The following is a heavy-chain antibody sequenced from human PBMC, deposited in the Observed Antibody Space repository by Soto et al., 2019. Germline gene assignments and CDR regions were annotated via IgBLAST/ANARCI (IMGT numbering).Heavy chain of an antibody. CDR2: IVTDGSST. CDR1: GFTFSSYW. J-gene: IGHJ4*02. CDR3: ARDANYKVDY. D-gene: IGHD1-1*01. V-gene: IGHV3-74*01. Sequence: EVQLVESGGGLVQPGGSLRLSCAASGFTFSSYWMHWVRQGPGKGLVWVSRIVTDGSSTSYADSVKGRFTISRDNAKNTLYLQMNSLRAEDTAVYYCARDANYKVDYWGQGTLVTVSS.